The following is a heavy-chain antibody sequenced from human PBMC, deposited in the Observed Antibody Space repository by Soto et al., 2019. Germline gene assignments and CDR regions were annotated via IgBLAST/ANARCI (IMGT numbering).Heavy chain of an antibody. D-gene: IGHD2-21*02. J-gene: IGHJ5*02. CDR3: ARVPCGGDCSTAP. CDR2: IYYSGST. V-gene: IGHV4-59*01. CDR1: CGSISSYY. Sequence: PSETLSLTCTVSCGSISSYYWSWIRQPPGKGLEWIGYIYYSGSTNYNPSPKSRVTISVDTSKNQFSLKLSSVTAADTAVYYCARVPCGGDCSTAPWGQGTLVTVSS.